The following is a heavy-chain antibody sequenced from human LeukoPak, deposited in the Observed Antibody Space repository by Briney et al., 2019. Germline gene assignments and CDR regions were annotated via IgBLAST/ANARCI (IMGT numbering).Heavy chain of an antibody. CDR3: ARRTLNGDYFDY. Sequence: SETLSLTCTVSGASISSGTYYWGWIRQPPGRGLEWIGSIYCTGTPYYDPSLKSRVAISADTSKNQFSLKLSSVTAADTAVYYCARRTLNGDYFDYWGQGTLVTVSS. CDR2: IYCTGTP. V-gene: IGHV4-39*01. CDR1: GASISSGTYY. D-gene: IGHD2-2*01. J-gene: IGHJ4*02.